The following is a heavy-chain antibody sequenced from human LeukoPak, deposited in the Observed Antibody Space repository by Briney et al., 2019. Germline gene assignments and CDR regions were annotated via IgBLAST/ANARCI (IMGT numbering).Heavy chain of an antibody. CDR1: GYTFTSYY. CDR3: ARDHGYDSSGYHNWFDP. V-gene: IGHV1-46*01. Sequence: ASVKVSCKASGYTFTSYYMHWVRQAPGQGLEWMGIINPSGGSTSYAQKFQGRVTMHRDTSTSTVYMELSSLRSEDTAVYYCARDHGYDSSGYHNWFDPWGQGTLVTVSS. D-gene: IGHD3-22*01. J-gene: IGHJ5*02. CDR2: INPSGGST.